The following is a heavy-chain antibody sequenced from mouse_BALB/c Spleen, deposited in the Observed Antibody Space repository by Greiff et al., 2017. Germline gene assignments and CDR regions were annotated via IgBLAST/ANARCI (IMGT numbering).Heavy chain of an antibody. V-gene: IGHV5-12-1*01. Sequence: EVQVVESGGGLVKPGGSLKLSCAASGFAFSSYDMSWVRQTPEKRLEWVAYISSGGGSTYYPDTVKGRFTISRDNAKNTLYLQMSSLKSEDTAMYYCARYGNAMDYWGQGTSVTVSS. CDR3: ARYGNAMDY. CDR2: ISSGGGST. J-gene: IGHJ4*01. CDR1: GFAFSSYD. D-gene: IGHD2-1*01.